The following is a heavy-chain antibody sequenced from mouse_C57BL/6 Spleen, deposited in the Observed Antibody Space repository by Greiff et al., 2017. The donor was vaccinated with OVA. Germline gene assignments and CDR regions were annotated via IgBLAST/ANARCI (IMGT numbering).Heavy chain of an antibody. V-gene: IGHV1-15*01. CDR2: IDPETGGT. CDR3: TRSAVGRRISWFAY. J-gene: IGHJ3*01. CDR1: GYTFTDYE. Sequence: QVQLQQSGAELVRPGASVTLSCKASGYTFTDYEMHWVKQTPVHGLEWIGAIDPETGGTAYNQKFKGKAILTADKSSSTAYMELRSLTSEDSAVYYCTRSAVGRRISWFAYWGQGTLVTVSA. D-gene: IGHD3-3*01.